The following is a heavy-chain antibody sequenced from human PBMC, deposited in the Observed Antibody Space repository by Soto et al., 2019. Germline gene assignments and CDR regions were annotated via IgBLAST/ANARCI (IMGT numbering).Heavy chain of an antibody. D-gene: IGHD5-18*01. CDR1: GFSLSTSGVG. J-gene: IGHJ4*02. CDR2: IYWDDDK. V-gene: IGHV2-5*02. Sequence: QITLKESGPTLVKPTQTLTLTCTFSGFSLSTSGVGVGWIRQPPGKALEWLALIYWDDDKRYSPSLKSRLSINKDTPKNQVVLQMTNMDPVGTSAYYCARRRQLFGSLDFGGQGTLVTVSS. CDR3: ARRRQLFGSLDF.